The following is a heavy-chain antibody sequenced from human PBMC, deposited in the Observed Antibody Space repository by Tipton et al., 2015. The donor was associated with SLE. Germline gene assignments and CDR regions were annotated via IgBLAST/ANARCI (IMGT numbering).Heavy chain of an antibody. CDR3: ASDVLGSYSTFDI. V-gene: IGHV1-2*02. J-gene: IGHJ3*02. CDR1: GYTFTGYS. D-gene: IGHD1-26*01. Sequence: QSGPEVKKPGASVKVSCKASGYTFTGYSIHWVRQAPGQGLEWMGWINPNSGGTKFAQKFQGRVTMTSDTSISTAYMELNRLTSDDTAVYYCASDVLGSYSTFDIWGQGTMVTVSS. CDR2: INPNSGGT.